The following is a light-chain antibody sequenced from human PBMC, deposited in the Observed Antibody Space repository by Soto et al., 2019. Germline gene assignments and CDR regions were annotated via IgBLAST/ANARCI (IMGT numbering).Light chain of an antibody. Sequence: EIVLTQSPGTLSLSPGERATLSCRASQSVSSSYLAWYQQKPGQAPRLLIYGASRRATGIPDRFSGSGSGTDFTLTISRLEPEDFAVYYCQQYGSSPIYTFGQGTKPEIK. CDR3: QQYGSSPIYT. J-gene: IGKJ2*01. CDR1: QSVSSSY. V-gene: IGKV3-20*01. CDR2: GAS.